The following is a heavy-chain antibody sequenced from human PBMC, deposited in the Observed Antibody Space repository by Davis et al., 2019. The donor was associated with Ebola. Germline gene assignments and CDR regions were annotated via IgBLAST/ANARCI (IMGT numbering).Heavy chain of an antibody. Sequence: GESLKISCAASGFSFSRYVIHWIRQAPGKGLEWVAFTRFDGSKKDYADSVKGRFTISRDNSKNTLYLEMNSLRAEDTAVYYCAKIGGTVGYFDYWGQGTLVTVSS. CDR3: AKIGGTVGYFDY. CDR1: GFSFSRYV. V-gene: IGHV3-30*02. D-gene: IGHD1-26*01. J-gene: IGHJ4*02. CDR2: TRFDGSKK.